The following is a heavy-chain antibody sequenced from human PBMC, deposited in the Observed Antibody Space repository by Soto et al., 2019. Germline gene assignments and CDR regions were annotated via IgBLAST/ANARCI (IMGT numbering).Heavy chain of an antibody. V-gene: IGHV1-18*01. CDR2: ISAYNGNT. CDR3: ARDREWFGVHHWDAFDI. D-gene: IGHD3-10*01. Sequence: ASVKVSCKASGYTFTSYGISWVRQAPGQGLELMGWISAYNGNTNYAQKLQGRVTMTTDTSTSTAYMELRSLRSDDTAVYYCARDREWFGVHHWDAFDIWGQGTMVTVS. CDR1: GYTFTSYG. J-gene: IGHJ3*02.